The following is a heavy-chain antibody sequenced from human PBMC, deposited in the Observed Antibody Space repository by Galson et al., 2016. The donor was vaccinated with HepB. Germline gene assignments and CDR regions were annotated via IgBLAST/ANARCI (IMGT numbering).Heavy chain of an antibody. CDR1: GFSLNTSGVG. D-gene: IGHD4-17*01. J-gene: IGHJ4*02. CDR3: AHRRVDDDYGIANYSDS. V-gene: IGHV2-5*02. CDR2: FYWDDDK. Sequence: PALVKPTQTLTLTCTFSGFSLNTSGVGVAWIRQPPGKALEWLALFYWDDDKRYSPSLKSRLTITKDTSKDQVVLTMTNMDPVDTATYYFAHRRVDDDYGIANYSDSWGQGTLVTIAS.